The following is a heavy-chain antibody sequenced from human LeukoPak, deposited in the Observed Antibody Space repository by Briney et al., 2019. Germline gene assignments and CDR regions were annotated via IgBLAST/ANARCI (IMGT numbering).Heavy chain of an antibody. CDR2: IYYSGST. Sequence: SETLSLTCTVSGGSISSSYYYWSWIRQPPGKGLEWIGYIYYSGSTNYNPSLKSRVTISVDTSKNRFSLKLSSVTAADTAVYYCARYSGSYSVPYYFDYWGQGTLVTVSS. D-gene: IGHD1-26*01. J-gene: IGHJ4*02. CDR1: GGSISSSYYY. V-gene: IGHV4-61*01. CDR3: ARYSGSYSVPYYFDY.